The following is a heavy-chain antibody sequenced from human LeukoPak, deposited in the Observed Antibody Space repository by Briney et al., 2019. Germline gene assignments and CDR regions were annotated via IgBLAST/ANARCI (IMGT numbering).Heavy chain of an antibody. V-gene: IGHV3-48*01. CDR1: GFTFSSYS. J-gene: IGHJ4*02. Sequence: GGSLRLSCAASGFTFSSYSMNWVRQAPGKGLEWVSYISSSSTMYYADSVKGRFTISRDNAKNSLYLQMNSLRAEDTAVYYCASRRPHSGYPIYWGQGTLVTVSS. D-gene: IGHD5-12*01. CDR2: ISSSSTM. CDR3: ASRRPHSGYPIY.